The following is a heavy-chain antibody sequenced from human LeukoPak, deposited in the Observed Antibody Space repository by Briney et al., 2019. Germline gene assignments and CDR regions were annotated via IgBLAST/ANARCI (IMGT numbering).Heavy chain of an antibody. V-gene: IGHV3-30*19. J-gene: IGHJ5*02. CDR1: GFTFSAYG. CDR2: ISYDGSNK. CDR3: ARGGQGYDLNWFDP. Sequence: GGSLRLSCAASGFTFSAYGMHWVRQTPGKGLEWVTIISYDGSNKYYADSVKGRFTISRDNSKNTLYLQMNSLRAEDTAVYYCARGGQGYDLNWFDPWGQGTLVTVSS. D-gene: IGHD3-3*01.